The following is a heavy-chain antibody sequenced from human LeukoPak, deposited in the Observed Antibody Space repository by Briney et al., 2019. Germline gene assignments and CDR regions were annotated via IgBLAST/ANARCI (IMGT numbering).Heavy chain of an antibody. J-gene: IGHJ4*02. V-gene: IGHV4-34*01. D-gene: IGHD3-22*01. CDR3: ARGASVYDSSGYYAKTYYFDY. CDR1: GGSFSGYY. Sequence: PSETLSLTCAVYGGSFSGYYWSWIRQPPGKGLEWIGEINHSGSTNYNPSLKSRVTISVDTSKNQFSLKLSSVTAADTAVYYCARGASVYDSSGYYAKTYYFDYWGQGTLVTVSS. CDR2: INHSGST.